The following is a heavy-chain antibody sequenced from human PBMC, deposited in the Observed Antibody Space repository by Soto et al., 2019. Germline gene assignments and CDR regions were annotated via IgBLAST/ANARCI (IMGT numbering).Heavy chain of an antibody. CDR3: ARNHGSITMIEEAYYFDY. CDR2: IYYSGST. CDR1: GGSISSSSYY. D-gene: IGHD3-22*01. V-gene: IGHV4-39*01. Sequence: SETLSLTCTVSGGSISSSSYYWGWIRQPPGKGLEWIGSIYYSGSTYYNPSLKSRVTISVDTSKNQFSLKLSSVTAADTAVYYCARNHGSITMIEEAYYFDYWGQGTLVTVSS. J-gene: IGHJ4*02.